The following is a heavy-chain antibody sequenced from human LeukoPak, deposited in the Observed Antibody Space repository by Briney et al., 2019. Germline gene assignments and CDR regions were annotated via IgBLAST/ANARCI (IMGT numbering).Heavy chain of an antibody. J-gene: IGHJ4*02. CDR1: GGSISSGSYY. Sequence: SETLSLTCTVSGGSISSGSYYWSWIRQPAGKGLEWIGRIYTSGSTNYNPSLKSRVTISVDTSKNQFSLKLSSVTAADTAVYYCANWNDFVYDYWGQGTLVTVSS. V-gene: IGHV4-61*02. D-gene: IGHD1-1*01. CDR3: ANWNDFVYDY. CDR2: IYTSGST.